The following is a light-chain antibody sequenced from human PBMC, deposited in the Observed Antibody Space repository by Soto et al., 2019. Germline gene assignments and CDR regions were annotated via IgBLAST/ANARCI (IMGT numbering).Light chain of an antibody. CDR3: QQYSSWLWR. CDR2: GAS. V-gene: IGKV3-15*01. J-gene: IGKJ1*01. CDR1: QSVGTN. Sequence: IVMTQSAAAVSVSPGERANLSCRASQSVGTNLAWYQQTPGQAPRLLIDGASNRATGVPARISGSVSGTEFTLTIASLQSEDFAVYYCQQYSSWLWRFGQGTKV.